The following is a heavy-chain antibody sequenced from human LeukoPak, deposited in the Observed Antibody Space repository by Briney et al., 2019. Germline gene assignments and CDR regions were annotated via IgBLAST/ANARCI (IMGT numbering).Heavy chain of an antibody. CDR3: ARRYDFGSGYYTDYFDY. J-gene: IGHJ4*02. D-gene: IGHD3-3*01. CDR1: GFTFSSYS. CDR2: ISSSSSTI. Sequence: GGSLRLSCAASGFTFSSYSMNWVRQAPGKGLEWVSYISSSSSTIYCADSVKGRFTISRDNAKNSLYLQMNSLRAEDTAVYYCARRYDFGSGYYTDYFDYWGQGTLVTVSS. V-gene: IGHV3-48*01.